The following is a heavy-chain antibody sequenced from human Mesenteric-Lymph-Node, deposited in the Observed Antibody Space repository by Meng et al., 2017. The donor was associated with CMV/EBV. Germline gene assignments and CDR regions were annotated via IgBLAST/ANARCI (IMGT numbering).Heavy chain of an antibody. D-gene: IGHD2/OR15-2a*01. CDR2: TFYRSKWYT. V-gene: IGHV6-1*01. CDR1: GDSVSTNSAA. CDR3: VRDYYCNTAACSFDY. J-gene: IGHJ4*03. Sequence: LRLSCAISGDSVSTNSAAWNWIRQSPSRGLEWLGRTFYRSKWYTNYAESVKSRITINPDTSNNQFSLHLNSVTPEDTAVYYCVRDYYCNTAACSFDYWGQGTLVTVSS.